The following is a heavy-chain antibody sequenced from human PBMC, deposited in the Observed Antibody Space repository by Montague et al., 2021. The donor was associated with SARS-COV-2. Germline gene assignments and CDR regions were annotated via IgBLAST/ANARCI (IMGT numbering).Heavy chain of an antibody. Sequence: RLSLAASGFTFSSYGMHWVRQAPGKGLEWVAIIWYDGSKNYYADSVKGRFTISRDNSKNTLYLQMNTLRAEDTAVYYCARDSSSGSDWYYYYGMDVWGQGTRVTVSS. D-gene: IGHD6-13*01. V-gene: IGHV3-33*01. CDR1: GFTFSSYG. CDR3: ARDSSSGSDWYYYYGMDV. CDR2: IWYDGSKN. J-gene: IGHJ6*02.